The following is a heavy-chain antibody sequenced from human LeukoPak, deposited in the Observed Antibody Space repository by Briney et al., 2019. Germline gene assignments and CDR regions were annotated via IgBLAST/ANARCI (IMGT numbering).Heavy chain of an antibody. CDR2: IKQDGSEK. Sequence: GGALRLSCAASGFTFSSYSMNWVRQAPGKGLEWVANIKQDGSEKYYVDSVKGRFTISRDNAKNSLYLQMNSLRAEDTAVYYCARGTPHLDYWGQGTLVTVSS. CDR1: GFTFSSYS. CDR3: ARGTPHLDY. V-gene: IGHV3-7*01. J-gene: IGHJ4*02.